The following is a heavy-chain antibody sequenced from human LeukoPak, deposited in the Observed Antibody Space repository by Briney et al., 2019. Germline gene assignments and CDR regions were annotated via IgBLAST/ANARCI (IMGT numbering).Heavy chain of an antibody. D-gene: IGHD2/OR15-2a*01. CDR1: GFTFGDFT. CDR3: TRGASLFLY. Sequence: GGSLRLSCTASGFTFGDFTLSWVRQAPGKGLEWVGFIRSKDYGRTTEYAASVKGRFTISRDDSKSIGYLQMKSLKTEDTAVYYCTRGASLFLYWGQGTLVTVSS. V-gene: IGHV3-49*04. CDR2: IRSKDYGRTT. J-gene: IGHJ4*02.